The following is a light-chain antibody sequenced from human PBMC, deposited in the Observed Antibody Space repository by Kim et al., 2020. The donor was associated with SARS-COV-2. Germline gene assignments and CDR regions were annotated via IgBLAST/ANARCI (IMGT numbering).Light chain of an antibody. CDR1: HNIRNW. CDR2: CAS. CDR3: QQANTFPPA. J-gene: IGKJ4*01. Sequence: SVGNRVTITCRASHNIRNWLTWYQQKPGKAPKLLISCASRLQVGVPTRFSGSGSETDFTLTISSLQPDDYATYYCQQANTFPPAFGGGTKVDIK. V-gene: IGKV1D-12*01.